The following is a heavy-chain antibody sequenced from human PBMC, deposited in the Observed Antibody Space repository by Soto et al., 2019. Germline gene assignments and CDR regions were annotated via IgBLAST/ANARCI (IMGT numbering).Heavy chain of an antibody. Sequence: ASVKVSCKASGGSLSSNPISWVRQAPGQGLEWMGGTGSGTGPGNHAQKFQGRLTVTADKSTSTVYMELTNLSSEDTAVYYCARRDSGGFYRFFDSWGQGTLVTDSS. V-gene: IGHV1-69*06. D-gene: IGHD2-15*01. CDR1: GGSLSSNP. CDR2: TGSGTGPG. J-gene: IGHJ4*02. CDR3: ARRDSGGFYRFFDS.